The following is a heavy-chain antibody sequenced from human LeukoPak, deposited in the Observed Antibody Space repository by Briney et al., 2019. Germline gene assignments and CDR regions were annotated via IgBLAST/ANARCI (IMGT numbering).Heavy chain of an antibody. CDR1: GFSFSSYA. D-gene: IGHD3-16*01. Sequence: GGSLRLSCAASGFSFSSYAMSWVRQGQGTGLEWVSGISSRGGTTDYADFVKGRFTMSRDNSKNTLYLQMHSLRAEDTAVYYCAKDLKGLYDYVRGSYAVDIWGQGTTVTVSS. V-gene: IGHV3-23*01. CDR2: ISSRGGTT. J-gene: IGHJ3*02. CDR3: AKDLKGLYDYVRGSYAVDI.